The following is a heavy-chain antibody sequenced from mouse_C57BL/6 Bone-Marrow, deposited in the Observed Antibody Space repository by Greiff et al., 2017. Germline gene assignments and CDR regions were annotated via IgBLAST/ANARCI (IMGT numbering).Heavy chain of an antibody. CDR2: INPNNGGT. V-gene: IGHV1-18*01. D-gene: IGHD2-5*01. CDR1: GYTFTDYN. CDR3: ARRRSNYAWFAY. Sequence: EVQLKESGPELVKPGASVKIPCKASGYTFTDYNMDWVKQSHGKSLEWIGDINPNNGGTIYNQKFKGKATLTVDKSSSTAYMELRSLTSEDAAVYYCARRRSNYAWFAYWGQGTLVTVSA. J-gene: IGHJ3*01.